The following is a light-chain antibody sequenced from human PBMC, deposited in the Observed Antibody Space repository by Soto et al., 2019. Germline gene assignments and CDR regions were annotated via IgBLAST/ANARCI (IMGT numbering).Light chain of an antibody. CDR1: QSVRRN. CDR2: GAS. CDR3: QQYNSWPWT. J-gene: IGKJ1*01. Sequence: EIVMTQSPATLSVSPGERATLSCRASQSVRRNLAWYQQKPGQAPMLLIYGASTRATGIPARLSGRGSGTEFTLTISSLQSEDFAVYYCQQYNSWPWTCGQGTKVEIK. V-gene: IGKV3-15*01.